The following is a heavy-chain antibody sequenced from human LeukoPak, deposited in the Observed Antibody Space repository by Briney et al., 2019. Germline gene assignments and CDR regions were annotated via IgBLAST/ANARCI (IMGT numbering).Heavy chain of an antibody. Sequence: SETLSLTCTVSGGSISSSSYYWGWIRQHPGKGLEWIGTIYYSGSTYYNPSLKSRVTISVDTSKNQFSLKLSSVTAADTAVYYCAARSGSYLYFDYWGQGTLVTVSS. J-gene: IGHJ4*02. CDR1: GGSISSSSYY. D-gene: IGHD1-26*01. V-gene: IGHV4-39*07. CDR3: AARSGSYLYFDY. CDR2: IYYSGST.